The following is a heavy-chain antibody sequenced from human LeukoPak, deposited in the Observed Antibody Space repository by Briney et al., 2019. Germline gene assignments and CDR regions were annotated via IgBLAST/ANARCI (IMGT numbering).Heavy chain of an antibody. CDR2: IKQDGSEK. Sequence: GGSLKLSCAASGFTFSSYWMSWVRQAPGKGLEWVANIKQDGSEKYYVDSVKGRFTISRDNAKNSLYLQMNSLRAEDTAVYYCARTTYYYGSGGYSRHYFDYWGQGTLVTVSS. J-gene: IGHJ4*02. CDR3: ARTTYYYGSGGYSRHYFDY. V-gene: IGHV3-7*01. CDR1: GFTFSSYW. D-gene: IGHD3-10*01.